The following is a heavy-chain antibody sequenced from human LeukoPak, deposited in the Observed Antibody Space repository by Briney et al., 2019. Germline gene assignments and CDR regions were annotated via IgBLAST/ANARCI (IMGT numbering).Heavy chain of an antibody. D-gene: IGHD4-11*01. Sequence: ASVKVSCKASGYTFTHYAVHWVRQAPGQRLEWMGWINVGNDYTESSQKFQDRFIITSDPSATTVYMELSSLRSEDTAVYYCARDDFSTYPGLNYFDYWGQGSLVTVSS. J-gene: IGHJ4*02. CDR1: GYTFTHYA. V-gene: IGHV1-3*01. CDR3: ARDDFSTYPGLNYFDY. CDR2: INVGNDYT.